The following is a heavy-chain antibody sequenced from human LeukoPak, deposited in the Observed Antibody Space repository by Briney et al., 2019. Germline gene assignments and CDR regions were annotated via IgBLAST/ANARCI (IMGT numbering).Heavy chain of an antibody. CDR1: GFTFSDYY. Sequence: PGGSLRLSCAASGFTFSDYYMSWIRQAPGKGLEWVSYISSSGSTIYYADSVKGRFTISRDNAKNSLYLQMNSLRAEDTAVYYCARETIVVRESAEFDYWGQGTLVTVSS. D-gene: IGHD3-22*01. V-gene: IGHV3-11*01. J-gene: IGHJ4*02. CDR3: ARETIVVRESAEFDY. CDR2: ISSSGSTI.